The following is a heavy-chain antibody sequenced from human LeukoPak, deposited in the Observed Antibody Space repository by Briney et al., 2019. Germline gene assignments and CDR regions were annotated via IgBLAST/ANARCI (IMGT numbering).Heavy chain of an antibody. CDR3: ARNISGSYYDYYYYYGMDV. CDR1: GFTFSDYY. CDR2: ISSSSSYT. Sequence: GGSLRLSCAASGFTFSDYYMSWLRQAPGKGLEWVSYISSSSSYTNYADSVKGRFTISRDNAKNSLYLQMNSLRAEDTAVYYCARNISGSYYDYYYYYGMDVWGQGTTVTVSS. D-gene: IGHD1-26*01. J-gene: IGHJ6*02. V-gene: IGHV3-11*06.